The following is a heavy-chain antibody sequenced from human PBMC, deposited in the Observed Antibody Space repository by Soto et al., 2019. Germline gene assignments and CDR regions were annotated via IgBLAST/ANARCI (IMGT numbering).Heavy chain of an antibody. CDR2: IYPGDSDT. J-gene: IGHJ4*02. V-gene: IGHV5-51*01. CDR1: GYSFTSYL. CDR3: ARRDFWSGYPYYFDS. D-gene: IGHD3-3*01. Sequence: GESLKISCKGSGYSFTSYLIGWVRQMPGKGLEWMGIIYPGDSDTRYSPSFQGQVTISADKSINTAYLQWSSLKASDTAMYYCARRDFWSGYPYYFDSWAQGTLVTVSS.